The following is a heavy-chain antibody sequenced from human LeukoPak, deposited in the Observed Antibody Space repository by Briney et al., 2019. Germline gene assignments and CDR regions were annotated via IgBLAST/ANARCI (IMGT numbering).Heavy chain of an antibody. CDR1: GLTVSSNY. Sequence: GGSLRLSCAASGLTVSSNYMSWVRQAPRQGPEWVSIIVSGGTTYYTDSVKGRFTISRDNSKNTLYLQMNSLRAEDTALYYCARTIVGAAHDAFDIWGLGTMVTVSS. J-gene: IGHJ3*02. CDR3: ARTIVGAAHDAFDI. CDR2: IVSGGTT. D-gene: IGHD1-26*01. V-gene: IGHV3-66*01.